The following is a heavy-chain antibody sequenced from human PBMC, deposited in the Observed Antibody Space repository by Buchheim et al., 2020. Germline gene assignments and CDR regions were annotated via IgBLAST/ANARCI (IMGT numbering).Heavy chain of an antibody. CDR2: ISGPGDST. V-gene: IGHV3-23*01. D-gene: IGHD1-20*01. Sequence: VQLLESGGGLVQPGGSLRLSCAASGITFRRYAMTWVRQAPGKGLEWVSAISGPGDSTYYAESVKGRFTISRDTSKNTGFLQMNSLTAEDTALYYCAKDITGASVYYYYGMDVWGQGTT. J-gene: IGHJ6*02. CDR1: GITFRRYA. CDR3: AKDITGASVYYYYGMDV.